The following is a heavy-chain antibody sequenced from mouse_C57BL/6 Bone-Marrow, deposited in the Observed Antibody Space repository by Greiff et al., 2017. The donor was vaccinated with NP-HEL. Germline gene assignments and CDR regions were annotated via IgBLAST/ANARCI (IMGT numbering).Heavy chain of an antibody. CDR3: TPRGIIPTVDY. J-gene: IGHJ2*01. D-gene: IGHD1-1*01. CDR2: IRNKANSHAT. V-gene: IGHV6-6*01. Sequence: EVQLVESGGGLVQPGGSMKLSCAASGFTFSDAWMDWVRQSPEKGLEWVAEIRNKANSHATYYAESVKGRFTISRDDSKSSVYLQMNSLRAEDTGIYYCTPRGIIPTVDYWGQGTTLTVSS. CDR1: GFTFSDAW.